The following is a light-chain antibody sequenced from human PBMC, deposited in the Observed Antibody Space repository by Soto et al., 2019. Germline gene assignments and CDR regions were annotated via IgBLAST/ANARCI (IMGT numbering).Light chain of an antibody. CDR2: GAS. CDR1: RDISNS. Sequence: DIQMTQSPSSVSASVGDRLTITCRASRDISNSLAWYQQTPGKAPKLLLRGASSLHRGVPSRFSGGGAGTEFTLTISSLQPEDFATYYCQQSYSTLYTFGQGTRLEIK. V-gene: IGKV1-12*01. J-gene: IGKJ5*01. CDR3: QQSYSTLYT.